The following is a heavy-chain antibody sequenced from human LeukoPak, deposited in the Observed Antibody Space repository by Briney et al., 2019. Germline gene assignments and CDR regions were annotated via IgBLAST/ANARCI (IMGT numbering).Heavy chain of an antibody. V-gene: IGHV3-53*01. J-gene: IGHJ4*02. D-gene: IGHD1-26*01. CDR3: AVVRSSEGHY. CDR2: IYSGGST. CDR1: GFTVSSNY. Sequence: QTGGSLRLSCAASGFTVSSNYMSWVRQAPGKGLEWVSVIYSGGSTYYADSVKGRFTISRDNSKDTLYLQMNSLRAEDTAVYYCAVVRSSEGHYWGQGTLVTVSS.